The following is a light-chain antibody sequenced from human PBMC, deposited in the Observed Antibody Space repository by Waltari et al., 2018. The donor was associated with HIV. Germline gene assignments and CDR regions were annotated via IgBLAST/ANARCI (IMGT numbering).Light chain of an antibody. CDR1: QDISSN. CDR2: GAS. J-gene: IGKJ1*01. V-gene: IGKV3-15*01. CDR3: QQYNKWPPWT. Sequence: EIVMTQSPATLSASPGERATLSCRASQDISSNLAWYQQKPGQAPRPLIYGASTRATDIPVRFSGSGSGTEFTLTISSLQSEDFAVYYCQQYNKWPPWTFGQGTTVEIK.